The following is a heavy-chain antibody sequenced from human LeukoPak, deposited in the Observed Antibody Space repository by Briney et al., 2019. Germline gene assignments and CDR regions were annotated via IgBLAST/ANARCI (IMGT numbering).Heavy chain of an antibody. J-gene: IGHJ4*02. Sequence: ASVKVSCKASGYTFTGYYMHWVRQAPGQGLEWMGWINPNSGGTNYAQKFQGRVTMTRDTSISTAYMELSRLRSDDTAVYHCARFYSSSSPFDYWGQGTLVTVSS. CDR3: ARFYSSSSPFDY. CDR1: GYTFTGYY. V-gene: IGHV1-2*02. CDR2: INPNSGGT. D-gene: IGHD6-13*01.